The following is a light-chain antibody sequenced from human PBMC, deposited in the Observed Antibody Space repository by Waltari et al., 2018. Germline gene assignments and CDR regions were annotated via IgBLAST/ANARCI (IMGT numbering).Light chain of an antibody. CDR3: QQSYSTPNT. Sequence: DIQMTQSPSSLSASVGDRVTITCRASQSISSYLNWYQQTPGKAPKLLIYAASSLQSGVPSRFSGSGSGTDFTLTISSLQPEDFATYSCQQSYSTPNTFGQGTKLEIK. V-gene: IGKV1-39*01. J-gene: IGKJ2*01. CDR1: QSISSY. CDR2: AAS.